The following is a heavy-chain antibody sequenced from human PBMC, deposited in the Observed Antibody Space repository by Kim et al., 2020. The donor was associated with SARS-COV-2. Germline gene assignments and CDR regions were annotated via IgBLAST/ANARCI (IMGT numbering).Heavy chain of an antibody. D-gene: IGHD6-13*01. Sequence: AGSLRLSCAASGFTFDNYAMHWVRQTPGKGLEWVSLISWDGGSAYYADSVRGRFTISRDNSKDSLYLQMNSLRAEDSAFYYCAKPAAAGLGGHYFDSWG. J-gene: IGHJ4*01. CDR1: GFTFDNYA. V-gene: IGHV3-43D*03. CDR3: AKPAAAGLGGHYFDS. CDR2: ISWDGGSA.